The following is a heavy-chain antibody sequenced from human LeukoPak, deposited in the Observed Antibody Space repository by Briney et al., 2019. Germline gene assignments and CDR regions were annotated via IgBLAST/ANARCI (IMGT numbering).Heavy chain of an antibody. J-gene: IGHJ6*03. V-gene: IGHV3-53*01. Sequence: GGSLRLSCAASGFTVSSYWMSWVRRAPGKGLEWVSVIYSGGSTYYADSVKGRFTISRDNSKNTLYLQMNSLRAEDTAVYYCARVMWHEVVVVAADYYYYYMDVWGKGTTVTISS. CDR2: IYSGGST. CDR1: GFTVSSYW. CDR3: ARVMWHEVVVVAADYYYYYMDV. D-gene: IGHD2-15*01.